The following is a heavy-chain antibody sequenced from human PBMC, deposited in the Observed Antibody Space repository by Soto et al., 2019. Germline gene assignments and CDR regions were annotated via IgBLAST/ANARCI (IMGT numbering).Heavy chain of an antibody. D-gene: IGHD2-15*01. CDR3: AKDMVAAADAEPSPFDF. J-gene: IGHJ4*02. V-gene: IGHV3-23*01. CDR1: GFTFSSYA. CDR2: IDGSGGDK. Sequence: VQLLESGGGLVQPGGSLRLSCAASGFTFSSYAMGWVRQAPGKGLEWVSGIDGSGGDKSFADSVKGRFTISRDNSKKMLYPHMHGLRAEGTARYYCAKDMVAAADAEPSPFDFWGQGTLVTVSS.